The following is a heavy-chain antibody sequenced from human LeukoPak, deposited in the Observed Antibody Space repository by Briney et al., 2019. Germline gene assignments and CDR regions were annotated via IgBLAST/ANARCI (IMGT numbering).Heavy chain of an antibody. CDR1: GDSFSSYY. V-gene: IGHV4-59*01. CDR3: ASAYSSSWYGGFDP. D-gene: IGHD6-13*01. J-gene: IGHJ5*02. CDR2: IYYSGST. Sequence: PSETLSLTCTVSGDSFSSYYWSWIRQPPGKGLEWIGYIYYSGSTNYNPSLKSRVTISVDTSKNQFSLKLSSVTAADTAVYYCASAYSSSWYGGFDPWGQGTLVTVSS.